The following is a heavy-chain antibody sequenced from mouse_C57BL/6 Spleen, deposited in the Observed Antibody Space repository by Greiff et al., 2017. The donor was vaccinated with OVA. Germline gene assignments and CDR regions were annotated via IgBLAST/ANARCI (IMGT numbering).Heavy chain of an antibody. J-gene: IGHJ2*01. D-gene: IGHD1-1*01. CDR2: INYDGSST. Sequence: EVKVVESEGGLVQPGSSMKLSCTASGFTFSDYYMAWVRQVPEKGLEWVANINYDGSSTYYLDSLKSRFIISRDNAKNILYLQLSSLKSEDTATYYCARDRAYYSYFDYWGQGTTLTVSS. CDR3: ARDRAYYSYFDY. V-gene: IGHV5-16*01. CDR1: GFTFSDYY.